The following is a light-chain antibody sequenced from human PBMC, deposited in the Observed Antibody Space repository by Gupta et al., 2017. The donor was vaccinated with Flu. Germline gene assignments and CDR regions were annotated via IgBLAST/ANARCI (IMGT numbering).Light chain of an antibody. J-gene: IGKJ4*01. CDR1: QDIDKF. V-gene: IGKV1-33*01. Sequence: DIQMTQSLSSLAASVGDRVTITCQASQDIDKFLNWYRQKPGKAPEILIFDTSNLEAGVPSRFTGGGTGTVFTFTISSLQPEDIATYYCQQYANAPLTFGGGTKVEI. CDR3: QQYANAPLT. CDR2: DTS.